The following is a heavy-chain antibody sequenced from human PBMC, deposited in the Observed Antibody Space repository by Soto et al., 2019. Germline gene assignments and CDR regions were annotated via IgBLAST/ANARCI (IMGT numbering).Heavy chain of an antibody. CDR3: ARGGAARPDY. V-gene: IGHV3-48*02. CDR2: ISSNSATR. Sequence: EVQLVESGGGLVQPGGSLRLSCAASGFTFSNYGMNWVRQAPGKGLAWVSYISSNSATRQYADSVKGRFTTSRDKAKNSLYLQMNSLRDEDTAVYYCARGGAARPDYWGQGTLVTVSS. D-gene: IGHD6-6*01. CDR1: GFTFSNYG. J-gene: IGHJ4*02.